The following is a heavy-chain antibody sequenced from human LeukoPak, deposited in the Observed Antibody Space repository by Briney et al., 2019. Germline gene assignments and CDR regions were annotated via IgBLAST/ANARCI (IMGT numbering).Heavy chain of an antibody. J-gene: IGHJ4*02. CDR3: SGTGATNDY. CDR2: IYQSGST. CDR1: GGSISSGGYY. D-gene: IGHD1-1*01. V-gene: IGHV4-30-2*01. Sequence: PSETLSLTCTVSGGSISSGGYYWSWIRQPPGKGLEWIGYIYQSGSTYYNPSLKSRVTISVDRSKNQFSLQLSSVTAADTAVYYCSGTGATNDYWGQGTLVTVSS.